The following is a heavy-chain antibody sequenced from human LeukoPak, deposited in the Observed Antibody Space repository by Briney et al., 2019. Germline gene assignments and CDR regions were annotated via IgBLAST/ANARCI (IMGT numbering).Heavy chain of an antibody. Sequence: ASVKVSCKASGYTFTDYYLHWVRQAPGQGLEWVGWINPNPNSGGTSYAQKFQGRVTMTRDTSINTAYMELSALRSDDTAVYFCARGSYGYDWGQGTLVTVSS. V-gene: IGHV1-2*02. CDR1: GYTFTDYY. CDR2: INPNPNSGGT. D-gene: IGHD1-26*01. CDR3: ARGSYGYD. J-gene: IGHJ4*02.